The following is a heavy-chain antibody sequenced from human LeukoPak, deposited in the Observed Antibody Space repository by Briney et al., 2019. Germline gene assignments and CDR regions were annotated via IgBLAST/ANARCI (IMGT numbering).Heavy chain of an antibody. CDR1: GFTCRSYW. J-gene: IGHJ4*02. Sequence: GGSLRLSCGASGFTCRSYWMHWVRQAPGKGLVWVSRINTDGSSTNYADSVKGRFTISRDNAKNTLHLQMNSLRAEDTAVYYCARSHTGTYLFDYWGQGTLVTVSS. CDR3: ARSHTGTYLFDY. CDR2: INTDGSST. D-gene: IGHD1-26*01. V-gene: IGHV3-74*01.